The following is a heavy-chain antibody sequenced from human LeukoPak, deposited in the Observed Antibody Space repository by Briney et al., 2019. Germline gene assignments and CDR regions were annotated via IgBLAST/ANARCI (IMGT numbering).Heavy chain of an antibody. CDR3: ARGSSTESYSAEYFEH. V-gene: IGHV3-23*01. CDR2: ISGSGGST. Sequence: PGGSLRLSCAASGFTFSSYGMSWVRQAPGKGLEWVSAISGSGGSTYYADSVKGRFTISRDNSKNTLYLQMNSLTAGDTAIYYCARGSSTESYSAEYFEHWGQGTLVTVSS. J-gene: IGHJ1*01. D-gene: IGHD2-21*01. CDR1: GFTFSSYG.